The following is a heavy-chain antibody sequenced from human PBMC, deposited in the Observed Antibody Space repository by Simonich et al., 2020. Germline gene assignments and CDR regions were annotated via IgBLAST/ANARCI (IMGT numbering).Heavy chain of an antibody. V-gene: IGHV1-2*02. D-gene: IGHD2-8*01. CDR1: GYTFTGYY. Sequence: QVQLVQSGAEVKKPGASVKGSCKASGYTFTGYYMHWVRQAPGQGLGWMGWINPNSVGTNYAQKFKGRVTMTRETSISTAYMELSRLRSDDTAVYYCARELMNAFEIWGQGTMVTVSS. CDR2: INPNSVGT. J-gene: IGHJ3*02. CDR3: ARELMNAFEI.